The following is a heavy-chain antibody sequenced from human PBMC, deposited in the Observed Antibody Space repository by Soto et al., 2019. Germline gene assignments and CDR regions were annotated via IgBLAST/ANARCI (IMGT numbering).Heavy chain of an antibody. Sequence: EVQLVESGGGLVQPGGSLRLSCAASGFTFSSYSMNWVRQAPGKGLEWVSYISSSSSTIYYADSVKGRFTISRDNAKNSLYRRMNSLRDEDTAVYYCARLQIWSQPYYYYGMDVWGQGTTVTVSS. D-gene: IGHD5-18*01. CDR3: ARLQIWSQPYYYYGMDV. CDR2: ISSSSSTI. J-gene: IGHJ6*02. CDR1: GFTFSSYS. V-gene: IGHV3-48*02.